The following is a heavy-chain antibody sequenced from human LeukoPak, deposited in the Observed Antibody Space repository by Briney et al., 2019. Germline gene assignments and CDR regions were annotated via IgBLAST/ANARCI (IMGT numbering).Heavy chain of an antibody. D-gene: IGHD3-10*01. CDR3: AKGRGYYYSDWFDP. Sequence: GGSLRLSCAASGFTFSTYAMSWVRQPPGEGLEWVSAISGSGGSTYYADSVKGRFTISRDNSKNTLYLQMNSLRAEDTAVYYCAKGRGYYYSDWFDPWGQGTLVTVSS. CDR1: GFTFSTYA. V-gene: IGHV3-23*01. CDR2: ISGSGGST. J-gene: IGHJ5*02.